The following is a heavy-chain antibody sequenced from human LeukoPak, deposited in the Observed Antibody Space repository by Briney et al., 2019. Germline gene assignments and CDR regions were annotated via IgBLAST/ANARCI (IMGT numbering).Heavy chain of an antibody. CDR2: VHLNGRS. J-gene: IGHJ4*02. V-gene: IGHV4-4*02. CDR3: AREGGFYRPLDY. D-gene: IGHD2/OR15-2a*01. Sequence: PSGTLSLTCDVSGGSISATNWWTWVRQPARGGLEWIGEVHLNGRSHYSPSLESRVTMSADMSENHISLHLTSVTAADTAVYYCAREGGFYRPLDYTGPGTLVIVSS. CDR1: GGSISATNW.